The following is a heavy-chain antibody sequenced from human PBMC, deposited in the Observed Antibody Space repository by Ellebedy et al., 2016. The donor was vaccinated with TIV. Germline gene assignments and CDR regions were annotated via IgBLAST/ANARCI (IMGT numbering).Heavy chain of an antibody. CDR1: GYTFTSYY. V-gene: IGHV1-46*04. D-gene: IGHD6-19*01. CDR2: INPSGGST. J-gene: IGHJ4*02. CDR3: ARARSSGWLHTPDY. Sequence: AASVKVSCKASGYTFTSYYMHWVRQAPGQGLEWMGIINPSGGSTTYAQKLQGRVTMTRDSSTSTVYMELSSLRSEDTAVYYCARARSSGWLHTPDYWGQGTLVTVSS.